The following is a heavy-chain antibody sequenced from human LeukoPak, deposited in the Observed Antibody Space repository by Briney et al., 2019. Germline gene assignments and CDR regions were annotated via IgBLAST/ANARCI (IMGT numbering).Heavy chain of an antibody. CDR1: GGSISSYY. Sequence: SETLSLTCTVSGGSISSYYWSWIRQPPGKGLEWIGEINHSGSTNYNPSLKSRVTISVDTSKNQFSLKLSSVTAADTAVYYCARGCGYSYGLCYFDYWGQGTLVTVSS. V-gene: IGHV4-34*01. CDR2: INHSGST. CDR3: ARGCGYSYGLCYFDY. J-gene: IGHJ4*02. D-gene: IGHD5-18*01.